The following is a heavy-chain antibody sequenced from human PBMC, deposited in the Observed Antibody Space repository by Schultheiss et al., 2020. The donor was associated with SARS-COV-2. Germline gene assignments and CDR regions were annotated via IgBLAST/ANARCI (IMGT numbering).Heavy chain of an antibody. Sequence: SQTLSLTCAVYGGSFSGYYWSWIRQHPGKGLEWIGYIYYSGSTYYNPSLKSRVTMSVDTSKNQFSLKLSSVTAADTAVYYCARASGIAAAGKLNWFDPWGQGTLVTVSS. CDR3: ARASGIAAAGKLNWFDP. CDR2: IYYSGST. CDR1: GGSFSGYY. J-gene: IGHJ5*02. D-gene: IGHD6-13*01. V-gene: IGHV4-34*01.